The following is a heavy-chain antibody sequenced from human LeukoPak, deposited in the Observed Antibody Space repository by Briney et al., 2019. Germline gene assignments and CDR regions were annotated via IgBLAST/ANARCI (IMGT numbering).Heavy chain of an antibody. J-gene: IGHJ4*02. CDR2: ISAYNGST. Sequence: LGASVKVSCKASGYTFTGYYLHWVRQAPGQGLEWMGWISAYNGSTNYAQKLQGRVTMTTDTSTSTAYMELRSLRSDDTAVYYCARDPPNYGGNSNPDYWGQGTLVTVSS. V-gene: IGHV1-18*04. D-gene: IGHD4-17*01. CDR3: ARDPPNYGGNSNPDY. CDR1: GYTFTGYY.